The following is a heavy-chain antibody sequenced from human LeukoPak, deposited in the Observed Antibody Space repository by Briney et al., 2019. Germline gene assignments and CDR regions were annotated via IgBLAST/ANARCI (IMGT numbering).Heavy chain of an antibody. CDR3: SRDATGDH. CDR2: SRNRAKSYTT. V-gene: IGHV3-72*01. Sequence: GGSLRLSCTVSGFTFSDHYMDWVRQAPGKGLEWVGRSRNRAKSYTTDYAASVKGRFTISRDDSKSTLYLQMNSLETEDTAVYYCSRDATGDHWGQGTLVSVSS. CDR1: GFTFSDHY. J-gene: IGHJ4*02.